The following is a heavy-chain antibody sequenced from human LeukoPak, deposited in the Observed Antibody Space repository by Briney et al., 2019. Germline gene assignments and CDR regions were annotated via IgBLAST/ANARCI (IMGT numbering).Heavy chain of an antibody. D-gene: IGHD3-16*02. Sequence: GGSLRLSCAASGFTFDDYAMHWVRQAPGKGLEWIALISGDGGSTYYAHSFKGRFTISRDNSKNSPYLQLNSLRTEDTALYYCAKGAPKLVQSDIWGQGTMVTVSS. V-gene: IGHV3-43*02. J-gene: IGHJ3*02. CDR3: AKGAPKLVQSDI. CDR1: GFTFDDYA. CDR2: ISGDGGST.